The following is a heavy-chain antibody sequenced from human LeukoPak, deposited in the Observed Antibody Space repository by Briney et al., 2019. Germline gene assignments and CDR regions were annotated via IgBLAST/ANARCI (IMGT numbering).Heavy chain of an antibody. CDR3: ARSPQDYGDLPDY. CDR2: IYYSGST. CDR1: GGSISSYY. J-gene: IGHJ4*02. Sequence: SETLSLTCTVSGGSISSYYWSWIRQPPGKGLEWIGYIYYSGSTNYNPSLKSRVTISVDTSKNQFSLKLSSVTAADTAVYYCARSPQDYGDLPDYWGQGTLVTVSS. V-gene: IGHV4-59*01. D-gene: IGHD4-17*01.